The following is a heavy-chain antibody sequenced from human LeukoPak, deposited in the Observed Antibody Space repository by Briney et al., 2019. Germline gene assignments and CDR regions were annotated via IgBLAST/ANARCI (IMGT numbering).Heavy chain of an antibody. V-gene: IGHV1-8*01. Sequence: ASVTVSCTASGYTFTSYDINRVRHAPGQGIEWMGWMIPNSGNTGYAQKFQGRVTITRNTSISTAYMELSSLRSEDTAVYYGARDRGGHYYYYYYMDVWGKGTTVTVSS. CDR3: ARDRGGHYYYYYYMDV. D-gene: IGHD3-10*01. CDR1: GYTFTSYD. CDR2: MIPNSGNT. J-gene: IGHJ6*03.